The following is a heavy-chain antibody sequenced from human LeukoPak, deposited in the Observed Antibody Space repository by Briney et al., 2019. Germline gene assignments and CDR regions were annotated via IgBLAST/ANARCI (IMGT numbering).Heavy chain of an antibody. D-gene: IGHD3-3*01. V-gene: IGHV3-23*01. J-gene: IGHJ6*04. Sequence: GGSLRLSCAASGFTFSSYAMSWVRQAPGKGLEWVSAISGSGGSTYYADSVKGRFTISRDNSKNTLYLQMNSLRAEDTAVYYCAIAPAEDCDFWSGPDMDVWGKGTTVTVSS. CDR2: ISGSGGST. CDR1: GFTFSSYA. CDR3: AIAPAEDCDFWSGPDMDV.